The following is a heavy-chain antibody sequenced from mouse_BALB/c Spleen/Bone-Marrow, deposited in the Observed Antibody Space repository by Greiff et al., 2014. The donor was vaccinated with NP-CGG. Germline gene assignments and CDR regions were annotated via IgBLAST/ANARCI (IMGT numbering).Heavy chain of an antibody. CDR1: GYSFTGYF. V-gene: IGHV1-37*01. D-gene: IGHD2-4*01. CDR3: GRGNYDYDFWFGY. CDR2: INPYNGDP. Sequence: EVKLVESGPELVKPGASVKISCKASGYSFTGYFMNWMKQSHGKSLEWIGRINPYNGDPFYNQKFKGKATLTVDKSSSTAHMELLNLPSEDAAVYYCGRGNYDYDFWFGYWGQGTLVTVSA. J-gene: IGHJ3*01.